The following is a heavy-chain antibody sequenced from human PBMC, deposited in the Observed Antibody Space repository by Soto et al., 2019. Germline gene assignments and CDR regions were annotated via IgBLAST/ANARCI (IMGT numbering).Heavy chain of an antibody. CDR1: GGSISSSNW. D-gene: IGHD3-22*01. V-gene: IGHV4-4*02. Sequence: QVQLQESGPGLVKPSGTLSLTCAVSGGSISSSNWWSWVRQPPGKGLEWIGEIYHSGSTNYNPSLKSRVTISVDKSKNQFSLKLSSVTAADTAVYYCARVRATYYYDSSGNGGFDYWGQGTLVTVSS. CDR3: ARVRATYYYDSSGNGGFDY. J-gene: IGHJ4*02. CDR2: IYHSGST.